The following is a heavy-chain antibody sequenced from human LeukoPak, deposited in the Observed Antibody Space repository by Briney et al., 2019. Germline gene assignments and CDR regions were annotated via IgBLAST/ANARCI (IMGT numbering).Heavy chain of an antibody. D-gene: IGHD2/OR15-2a*01. CDR1: GGSISSSRYY. CDR2: IYYSGST. J-gene: IGHJ4*02. V-gene: IGHV4-39*01. CDR3: ARMAVYGYYFDY. Sequence: PSETLSLTCTVSGGSISSSRYYWGWIRQPPGKGLEWIGSIYYSGSTYYNPSLKSRVTISVDTSNNQFSLKLSSVTAADTAVYYCARMAVYGYYFDYWGQGTLVTDSS.